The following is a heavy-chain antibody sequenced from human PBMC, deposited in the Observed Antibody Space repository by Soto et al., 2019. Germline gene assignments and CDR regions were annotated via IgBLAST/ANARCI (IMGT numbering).Heavy chain of an antibody. V-gene: IGHV4-31*03. CDR2: IYYSGST. D-gene: IGHD4-17*01. Sequence: SETLSLTCTVSGGSISSGGYYWSWIRQHPGKGLEWIGYIYYSGSTYYNPSLKSRVTISVDTSKNQFSLKLSSVTAADTAVYYCARDRTVTPVTGYYYGMDVWGQGTTVTVSS. CDR3: ARDRTVTPVTGYYYGMDV. J-gene: IGHJ6*02. CDR1: GGSISSGGYY.